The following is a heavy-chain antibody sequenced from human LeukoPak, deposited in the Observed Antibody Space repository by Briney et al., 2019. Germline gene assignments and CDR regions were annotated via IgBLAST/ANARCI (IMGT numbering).Heavy chain of an antibody. CDR1: GGTFSSYA. CDR3: ARGPPIRVRDYYYYMDV. Sequence: ASVKVSCTASGGTFSSYAISWVRQAPGQGLEWMGGIIPIFGTANYAQKFQGRVPITTDESTSTAYMELSSLRSEDTAAYYCARGPPIRVRDYYYYMDVGGKGTTVTVSS. CDR2: IIPIFGTA. J-gene: IGHJ6*03. V-gene: IGHV1-69*05. D-gene: IGHD5-12*01.